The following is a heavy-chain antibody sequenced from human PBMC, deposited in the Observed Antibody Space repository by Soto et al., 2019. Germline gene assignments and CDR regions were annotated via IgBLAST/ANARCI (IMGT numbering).Heavy chain of an antibody. J-gene: IGHJ3*02. CDR2: IWYDGSNK. D-gene: IGHD2-21*02. V-gene: IGHV3-33*01. CDR1: GFTFSSYG. CDR3: ARTHCGGDCYPNDAFDI. Sequence: GGSLRLSCAASGFTFSSYGMHWVRQAPGKGLEWVAVIWYDGSNKYYADSVKGRFTISRDNSKNTLYLQMNSLRAEDTAVYYCARTHCGGDCYPNDAFDIWGQGTMVTVS.